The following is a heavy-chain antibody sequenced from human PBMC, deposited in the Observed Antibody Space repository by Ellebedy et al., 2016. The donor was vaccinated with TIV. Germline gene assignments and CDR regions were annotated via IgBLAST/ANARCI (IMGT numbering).Heavy chain of an antibody. J-gene: IGHJ4*02. V-gene: IGHV3-11*05. CDR3: TRAAYGHGYDY. Sequence: YMKGRFTITRDNAKNSLSLQMNSLKIEDTAVYFCTRAAYGHGYDYWGQGTLVTVS. D-gene: IGHD5-24*01.